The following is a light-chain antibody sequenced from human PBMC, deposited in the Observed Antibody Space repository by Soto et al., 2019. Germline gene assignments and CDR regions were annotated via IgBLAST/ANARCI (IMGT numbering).Light chain of an antibody. CDR2: DVT. V-gene: IGLV2-11*01. Sequence: QSALTQPRSVSGSPRQSVTISCTGTSSDVGGYTYVSWYQQHPGKAPKLIIYDVTERPSGVPARFSGSKSGNTASLTISGLQAEDEADYYCCSYAGSYTYVFGTGTKVTVL. CDR1: SSDVGGYTY. J-gene: IGLJ1*01. CDR3: CSYAGSYTYV.